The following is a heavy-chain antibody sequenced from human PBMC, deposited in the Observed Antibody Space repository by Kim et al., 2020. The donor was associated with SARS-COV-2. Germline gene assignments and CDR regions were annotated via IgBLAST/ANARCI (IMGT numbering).Heavy chain of an antibody. J-gene: IGHJ4*02. CDR2: IKQDGSEK. CDR3: AREGEGTYYDILTGVLDY. V-gene: IGHV3-7*01. Sequence: GGSLRLSCTASGFTFSSYWMSWVRQAPGKGLEWVANIKQDGSEKYYVDSVKGRFTISRDNAKNSLYLQMNSLRAEDTAVYYCAREGEGTYYDILTGVLDYWGQGTLVTVYS. D-gene: IGHD3-9*01. CDR1: GFTFSSYW.